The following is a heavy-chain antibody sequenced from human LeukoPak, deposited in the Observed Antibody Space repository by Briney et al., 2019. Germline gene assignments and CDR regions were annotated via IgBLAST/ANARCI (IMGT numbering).Heavy chain of an antibody. CDR1: RFTFSTYS. D-gene: IGHD3-16*01. CDR3: ARVAFGLYVMDV. J-gene: IGHJ6*02. V-gene: IGHV3-21*01. Sequence: GGSLRLSCAASRFTFSTYSMNWVRQAPGKGLEWVSSISSDSNYIYYADSLKGQFTISRDNAKNSLYLQMISLRAEDTAVYYCARVAFGLYVMDVWGQGTTVTVSS. CDR2: ISSDSNYI.